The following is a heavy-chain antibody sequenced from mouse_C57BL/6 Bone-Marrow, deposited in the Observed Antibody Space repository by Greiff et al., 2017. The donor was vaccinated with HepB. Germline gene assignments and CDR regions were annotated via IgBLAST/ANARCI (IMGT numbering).Heavy chain of an antibody. J-gene: IGHJ4*01. D-gene: IGHD1-1*01. Sequence: QVQLQQPGAELVRPGSSVKLSCKASGYTFTSYWMHWVKQRPIQGLEWIGNIDPSDSETHYNQKFKDKATLTVDKSSSTAYMQLSSLTSEDSAVYYCARAHITTVVAEGDAMDYWGQGTSVTVSS. CDR2: IDPSDSET. CDR3: ARAHITTVVAEGDAMDY. CDR1: GYTFTSYW. V-gene: IGHV1-52*01.